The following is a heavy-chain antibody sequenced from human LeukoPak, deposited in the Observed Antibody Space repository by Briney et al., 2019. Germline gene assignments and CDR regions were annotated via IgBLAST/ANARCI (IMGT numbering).Heavy chain of an antibody. V-gene: IGHV5-51*01. Sequence: GESLKISCKGSGYSFTSYWIGWARQMPGKGLEWMGIIYPGDSVTRYSPSFQGQVTISADKSISTAYLQWSSLKASDTAMYYCARGRDGYSFGFDYWGQGTLVTVSS. CDR3: ARGRDGYSFGFDY. CDR1: GYSFTSYW. CDR2: IYPGDSVT. D-gene: IGHD5-24*01. J-gene: IGHJ4*02.